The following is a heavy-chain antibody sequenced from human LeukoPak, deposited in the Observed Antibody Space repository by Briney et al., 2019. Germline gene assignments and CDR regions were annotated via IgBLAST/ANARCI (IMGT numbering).Heavy chain of an antibody. D-gene: IGHD1-26*01. Sequence: ASVKVSCKAFGYTFTSNYMHWVRQAPGQGPEWMGVISPSGGSTTYAQKFQGRVTLTRDMSTSTDYLELSSLRSEDTAVYYCARDLGREGSYYHWGQGTLVTVSS. CDR2: ISPSGGST. J-gene: IGHJ5*02. CDR3: ARDLGREGSYYH. V-gene: IGHV1-46*01. CDR1: GYTFTSNY.